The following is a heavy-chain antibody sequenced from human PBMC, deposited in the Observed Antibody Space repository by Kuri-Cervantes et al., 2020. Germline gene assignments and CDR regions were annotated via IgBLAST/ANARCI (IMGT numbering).Heavy chain of an antibody. CDR1: GFTFSSYA. J-gene: IGHJ5*02. Sequence: GESLKISCAASGFTFSSYAMHWVRQAPGKGLEWVAVISYDGSNKYYADSVKGRFTISRDNAKNSLYLQMNSLRAEDTALYYCAKDREIAAAGMRGWFDPWGQGTLVTVSS. D-gene: IGHD6-13*01. V-gene: IGHV3-30*16. CDR2: ISYDGSNK. CDR3: AKDREIAAAGMRGWFDP.